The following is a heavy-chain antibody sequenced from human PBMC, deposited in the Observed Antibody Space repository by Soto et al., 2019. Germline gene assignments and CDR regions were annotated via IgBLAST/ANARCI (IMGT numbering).Heavy chain of an antibody. V-gene: IGHV1-69*09. D-gene: IGHD2-2*01. CDR1: GGTFVRHV. Sequence: QVQLVQSGAEVKKPESSVKVSCKTSGGTFVRHVISWVRQAPGQGPKWMGKINPLSGISNYAQKFQDRVTFTADTDSSTAYMELSSLRSDDTAVYYCATPACAATWCSPSHNLDHWGQGTLVTVPS. CDR2: INPLSGIS. J-gene: IGHJ4*02. CDR3: ATPACAATWCSPSHNLDH.